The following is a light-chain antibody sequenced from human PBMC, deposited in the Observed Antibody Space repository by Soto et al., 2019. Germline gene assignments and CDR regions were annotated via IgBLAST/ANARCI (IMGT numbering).Light chain of an antibody. CDR1: NTDVGAYSY. J-gene: IGLJ1*01. CDR3: SSYTAFTTYV. Sequence: QSALTQPDSVSGSPGQSITISCTGTNTDVGAYSYVSWYQQYPGKAPKLLIYDVGARPSGISDRFSGSKSGNTAYLTISGLQAEDEADYYCSSYTAFTTYVFGSGTKVTGL. V-gene: IGLV2-14*03. CDR2: DVG.